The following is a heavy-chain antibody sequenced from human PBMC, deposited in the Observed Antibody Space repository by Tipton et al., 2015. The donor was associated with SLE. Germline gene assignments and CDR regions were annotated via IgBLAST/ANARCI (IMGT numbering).Heavy chain of an antibody. CDR2: ITTGSTYK. J-gene: IGHJ6*03. Sequence: SLRLSCVASGFLFRNFDMTWVRQAPGQGLEWVSFITTGSTYKYYADSVKGRFTVSRDNAENSLFLQVNSLRVEDTAVYYCARVRAVPGTARYYMDVWGNGTTVTVSS. D-gene: IGHD6-19*01. V-gene: IGHV3-21*06. CDR1: GFLFRNFD. CDR3: ARVRAVPGTARYYMDV.